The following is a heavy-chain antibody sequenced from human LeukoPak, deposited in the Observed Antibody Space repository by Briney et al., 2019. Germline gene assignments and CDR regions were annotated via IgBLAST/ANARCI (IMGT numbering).Heavy chain of an antibody. Sequence: PSETLSLTCTVSGGSFSRSSYYWGWIRQPPGKGLEWIGSMYYSGSTYYNQSLKGRVTISVDTSKNQFSLKLSSVTAADTAVYYCARAPGYVSSGYYLHYFDLWGRGTLVTVSS. CDR3: ARAPGYVSSGYYLHYFDL. CDR1: GGSFSRSSYY. CDR2: MYYSGST. D-gene: IGHD3-22*01. V-gene: IGHV4-39*07. J-gene: IGHJ2*01.